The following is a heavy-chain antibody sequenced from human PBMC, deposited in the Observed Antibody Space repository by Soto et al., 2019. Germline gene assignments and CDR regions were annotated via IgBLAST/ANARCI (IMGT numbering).Heavy chain of an antibody. J-gene: IGHJ4*02. CDR1: GYTFTSYD. V-gene: IGHV1-8*01. CDR2: MNPNTGNS. CDR3: ARRAETNGWNGFGADKYYFDF. Sequence: ASVKVSCKASGYTFTSYDIYWVRQATGQGLEWMGWMNPNTGNSGYAQKFQGRVTVTSDTSINTVHMELSSLRSEDTAVYYCARRAETNGWNGFGADKYYFDFWGQGTMVTVSS. D-gene: IGHD1-1*01.